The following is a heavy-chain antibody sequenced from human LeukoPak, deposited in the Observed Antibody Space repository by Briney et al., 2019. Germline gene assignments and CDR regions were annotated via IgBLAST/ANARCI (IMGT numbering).Heavy chain of an antibody. CDR3: TRVRVPSRILLPYFDY. Sequence: RGSLRLSCAASGFTFRMYSIHWVRQAPGKGLEWVAVMSYDGSTKYLADSVKGRFTISRDNSQNTVYLQMNSLTAEDTAVYYCTRVRVPSRILLPYFDYWGQGTLVTVSS. D-gene: IGHD2-15*01. J-gene: IGHJ4*02. CDR1: GFTFRMYS. CDR2: MSYDGSTK. V-gene: IGHV3-30*01.